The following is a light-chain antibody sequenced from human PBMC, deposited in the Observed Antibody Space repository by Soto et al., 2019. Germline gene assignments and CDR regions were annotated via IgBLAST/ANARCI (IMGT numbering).Light chain of an antibody. CDR2: GAS. CDR1: QSLTSSY. V-gene: IGKV3-20*01. J-gene: IGKJ5*01. CDR3: QHYHGWPIT. Sequence: EIVLTQSPGTLSLSPGERATLSCRASQSLTSSYLAWYQQKPGQAPRLLIYGASSRATGIPDRFSGSGSGTDFTLTITRLEPEDFAVYYCQHYHGWPITFGQGTRLEIK.